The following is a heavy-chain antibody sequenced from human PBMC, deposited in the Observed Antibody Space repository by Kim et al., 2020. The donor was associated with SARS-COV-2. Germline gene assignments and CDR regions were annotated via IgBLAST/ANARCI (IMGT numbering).Heavy chain of an antibody. CDR3: AREDSSGMVY. CDR2: TT. D-gene: IGHD3-10*01. Sequence: TTKDAQKFRGRVAMTRDTSTRTVYMEMSSLRQDDTAVYFCAREDSSGMVYWGQGTLVTVSS. V-gene: IGHV1-46*01. J-gene: IGHJ4*02.